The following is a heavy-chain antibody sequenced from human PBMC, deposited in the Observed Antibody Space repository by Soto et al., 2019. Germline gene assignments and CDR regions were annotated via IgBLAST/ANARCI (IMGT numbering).Heavy chain of an antibody. Sequence: QVQLVQSGAEVKKPGSSVKVSCKASGGTFSSYTISWVRQAPGQGLEWMGRIIPILGIANYAQKFQGRVTITADKSTSTAYMELSSLRSEDTAVYYCASWGPVNCGGDCYSAEYFQHWGQGTLVTVSS. V-gene: IGHV1-69*02. CDR2: IIPILGIA. D-gene: IGHD2-21*01. J-gene: IGHJ1*01. CDR3: ASWGPVNCGGDCYSAEYFQH. CDR1: GGTFSSYT.